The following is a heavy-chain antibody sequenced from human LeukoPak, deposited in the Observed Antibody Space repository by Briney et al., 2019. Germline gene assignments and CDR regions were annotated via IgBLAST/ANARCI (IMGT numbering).Heavy chain of an antibody. V-gene: IGHV1-18*04. CDR2: ISAYNGNT. CDR3: ARDYDILTGNPNFDY. Sequence: ASVKVSCKASGYIFTSYGISWVRQAPGQGLEWMGWISAYNGNTNYAQKLQGRVTMTTDASTSTAYMELRSLRSDDTAVYYCARDYDILTGNPNFDYWGQGTLVTVSS. D-gene: IGHD3-9*01. CDR1: GYIFTSYG. J-gene: IGHJ4*02.